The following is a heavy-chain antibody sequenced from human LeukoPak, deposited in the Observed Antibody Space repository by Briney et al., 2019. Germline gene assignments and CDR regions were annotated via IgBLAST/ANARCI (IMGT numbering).Heavy chain of an antibody. CDR3: ARSTSFSGRPLYCFDY. Sequence: ASVKVSCKAPGYTFTNYYMHWVRQAPGQGLEWMGIIYPNDGSTNYAQKFQDRVTMTRDTSTSTVYMYLSSLRSEDTAVYYCARSTSFSGRPLYCFDYWGQGTLVTVSS. CDR2: IYPNDGST. D-gene: IGHD1-26*01. CDR1: GYTFTNYY. V-gene: IGHV1-46*01. J-gene: IGHJ4*02.